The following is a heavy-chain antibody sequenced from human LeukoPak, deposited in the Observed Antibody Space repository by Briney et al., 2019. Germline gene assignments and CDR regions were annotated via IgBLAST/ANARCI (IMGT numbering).Heavy chain of an antibody. V-gene: IGHV3-7*01. CDR1: GFTFSSYW. CDR2: IKQDGSKK. Sequence: GGSLRLSGAASGFTFSSYWMSWVYQAPGKGLEWVANIKQDGSKKYYVDSVKGRFTISRDNAKNSLYLQMNSLRAEDTAVYYCARIRGGYCSSTSCPLGYYGMDVWGQGTTVTVSS. D-gene: IGHD2-2*01. J-gene: IGHJ6*02. CDR3: ARIRGGYCSSTSCPLGYYGMDV.